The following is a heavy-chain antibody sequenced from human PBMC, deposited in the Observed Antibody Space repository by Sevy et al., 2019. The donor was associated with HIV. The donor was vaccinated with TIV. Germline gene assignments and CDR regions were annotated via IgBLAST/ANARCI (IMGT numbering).Heavy chain of an antibody. CDR1: GFTFSSYS. Sequence: GGSLRLSCAASGFTFSSYSMNWVRQAPGKGLEWVSAISGSGGSTYYADSVKGRFTISRDNSKNTLYLQMNSLRAEDTAVYYCAKVPPHVPATAISWGQGTLVTVSS. CDR3: AKVPPHVPATAIS. D-gene: IGHD2-2*01. CDR2: ISGSGGST. J-gene: IGHJ4*02. V-gene: IGHV3-23*01.